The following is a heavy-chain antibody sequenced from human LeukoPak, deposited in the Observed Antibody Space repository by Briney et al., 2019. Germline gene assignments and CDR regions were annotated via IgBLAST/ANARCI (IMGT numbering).Heavy chain of an antibody. CDR2: IYYSGST. V-gene: IGHV4-59*01. CDR3: ARARAYSSLIDY. Sequence: SETLSLTCTVSGGSISSYYWSWIRQPPGKGLEWIGYIYYSGSTNYNPSLKSRVTISVDTSKNQFSLKLSSVTAADTAVYYCARARAYSSLIDYWGQGTLVTVSS. CDR1: GGSISSYY. J-gene: IGHJ4*02. D-gene: IGHD6-13*01.